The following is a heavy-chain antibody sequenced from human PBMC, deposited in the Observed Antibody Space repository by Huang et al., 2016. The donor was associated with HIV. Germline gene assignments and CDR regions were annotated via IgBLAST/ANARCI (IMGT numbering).Heavy chain of an antibody. CDR1: GFPFNSYA. CDR3: AKGVGPWVAATTRQGAFDM. D-gene: IGHD2-15*01. V-gene: IGHV3-23*01. J-gene: IGHJ3*02. CDR2: RRGGGGKT. Sequence: DAQLLESGGALVQPGGSLRPSCAASGFPFNSYAMNWVRQAPGKGLEWVAGRRGGGGKTHHADSVKGRFTISIDNSKRTVFLEMNSLRVEDTAIYYCAKGVGPWVAATTRQGAFDMWGQGTLVTVSS.